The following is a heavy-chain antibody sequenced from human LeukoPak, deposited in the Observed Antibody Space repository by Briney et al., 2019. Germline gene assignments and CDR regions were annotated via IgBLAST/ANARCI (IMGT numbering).Heavy chain of an antibody. Sequence: SQTLSLTCTVSGGSISSGYYWGWIRQPPGKGLEWIGSIYHSGRTFCNPSLKSRVTISVDTSKNQFSLKVTSVTAADTAVYYCARHAYGDHLRPWGQGTLVTVSS. CDR1: GGSISSGYY. J-gene: IGHJ5*02. V-gene: IGHV4-38-2*02. CDR3: ARHAYGDHLRP. D-gene: IGHD4-17*01. CDR2: IYHSGRT.